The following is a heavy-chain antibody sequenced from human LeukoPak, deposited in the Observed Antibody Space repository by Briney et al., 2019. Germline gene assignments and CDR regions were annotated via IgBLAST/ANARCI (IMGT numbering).Heavy chain of an antibody. CDR2: ISSSSRTI. CDR3: ARLRYYAMDV. CDR1: GFSFSTYD. V-gene: IGHV3-48*01. J-gene: IGHJ6*02. Sequence: GGSLRLSCAASGFSFSTYDMNWVRQAPGGRVEWVSYISSSSRTISYADSVKGRFTISRDNAKNSLYLQMNSLRAEDTAVYYCARLRYYAMDVWGQGTTVTASS.